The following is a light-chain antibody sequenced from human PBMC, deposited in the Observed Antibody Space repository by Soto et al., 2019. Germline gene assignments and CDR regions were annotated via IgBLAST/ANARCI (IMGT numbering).Light chain of an antibody. CDR2: RNN. CDR1: SSNIGSNY. V-gene: IGLV1-47*01. J-gene: IGLJ2*01. Sequence: QSVLTQPPSASGTPGQRVTISCSGSSSNIGSNYVYWYQQLPGTAPKLLIYRNNQPPSGVPARVSGSKSGTSASLAISGLRSEDEADYYCAAWDDSLSVVFGGGTKLTVL. CDR3: AAWDDSLSVV.